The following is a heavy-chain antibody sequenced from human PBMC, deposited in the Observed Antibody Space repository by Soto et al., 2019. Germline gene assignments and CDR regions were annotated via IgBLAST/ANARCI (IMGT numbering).Heavy chain of an antibody. CDR3: ARESHDILTGPPWVWYFDL. J-gene: IGHJ2*01. CDR2: INDRGSI. CDR1: GGSFSGYY. V-gene: IGHV4-34*01. D-gene: IGHD3-9*01. Sequence: QVQLQQWGAGPLRPLETLSLTCGVSGGSFSGYYLAWIRQSPGKGLVWIGEINDRGSINYNPPLKSRVSISVATSKNQYSRNLRSVTAAATAVYYCARESHDILTGPPWVWYFDLWGRSTLVTVSS.